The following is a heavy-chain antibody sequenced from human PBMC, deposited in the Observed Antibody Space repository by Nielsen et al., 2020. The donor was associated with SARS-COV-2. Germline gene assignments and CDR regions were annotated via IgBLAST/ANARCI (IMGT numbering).Heavy chain of an antibody. CDR1: GFTFSDYY. D-gene: IGHD3-10*01. CDR3: AKTMGLIDFDY. CDR2: ISSSSSYT. J-gene: IGHJ4*02. Sequence: GGSLRLSCAASGFTFSDYYMSWIRQAPGKGLEWVSYISSSSSYTNYADSVKGRFTISRDNSKDTLSLQMNSLRAEDTAKYYCAKTMGLIDFDYWGQGTLVTVSS. V-gene: IGHV3-11*03.